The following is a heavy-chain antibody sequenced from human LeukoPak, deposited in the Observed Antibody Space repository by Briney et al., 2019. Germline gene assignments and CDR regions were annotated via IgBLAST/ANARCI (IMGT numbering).Heavy chain of an antibody. CDR2: TYYRSKWYN. J-gene: IGHJ4*02. D-gene: IGHD2-2*01. CDR3: ARDMSSCSSTSCYVDLDY. CDR1: GDSVSSNSAA. V-gene: IGHV6-1*01. Sequence: SQTLSLTFAISGDSVSSNSAAWNWLRQSPSRGLEWLGRTYYRSKWYNDYAVSVKSRITINPDTSKNQFSLQLNSVTPEDTAVYYCARDMSSCSSTSCYVDLDYWGQGTLVTVSS.